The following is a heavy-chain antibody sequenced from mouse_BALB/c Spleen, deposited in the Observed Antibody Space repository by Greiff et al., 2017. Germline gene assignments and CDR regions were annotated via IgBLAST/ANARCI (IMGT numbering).Heavy chain of an antibody. CDR2: IWGGGST. D-gene: IGHD2-1*01. CDR3: AKHIPYGNYAMDY. Sequence: VMLVESGPGLVAPSQSLSITCTVSGFSLTDYGVSWIRQPPGKGLEWLGVIWGGGSTYYNSALKSRLSISKDNSKSQVFLKMNSLQTDDTAMYYCAKHIPYGNYAMDYWGQGTSVTVSS. CDR1: GFSLTDYG. V-gene: IGHV2-6-5*01. J-gene: IGHJ4*01.